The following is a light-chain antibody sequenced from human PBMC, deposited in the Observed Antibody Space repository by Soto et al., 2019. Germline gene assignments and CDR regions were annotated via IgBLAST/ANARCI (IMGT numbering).Light chain of an antibody. V-gene: IGLV1-44*01. CDR3: ATWDDGLSAYV. CDR2: SNS. J-gene: IGLJ1*01. CDR1: SSNIGGNT. Sequence: QSVLTQPPSASGTPGQRVTFSCSGSSSNIGGNTVSWLQHLPRTAPKLLIFSNSQRPSGVPDRFSGAKSGTSASLAISGLQPEDEANYYCATWDDGLSAYVFGTGTKVTVL.